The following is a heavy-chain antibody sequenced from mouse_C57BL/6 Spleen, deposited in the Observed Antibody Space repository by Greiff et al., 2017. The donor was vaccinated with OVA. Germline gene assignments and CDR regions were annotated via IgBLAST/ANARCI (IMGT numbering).Heavy chain of an antibody. CDR3: ARGPSTVVATYWYFDV. D-gene: IGHD1-1*01. Sequence: EVQLVESGPGLVKPSQSLSLTCSVTGYSITSGYYWNWIRQFPGNKLEWMGYISYDGSNNYNPSLKNRISITRDTSKNQFFLKLNSVTTEDTATYYCARGPSTVVATYWYFDVWGTGTTVTVSS. CDR2: ISYDGSN. J-gene: IGHJ1*03. V-gene: IGHV3-6*01. CDR1: GYSITSGYY.